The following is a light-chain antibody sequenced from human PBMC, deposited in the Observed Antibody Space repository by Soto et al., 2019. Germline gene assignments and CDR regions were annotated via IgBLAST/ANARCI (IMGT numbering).Light chain of an antibody. J-gene: IGKJ3*01. Sequence: EVVMTQSPATLSLSPGERATLSCRASQSVSSDLAWYQQKPGQAPRLLIYGASTRTTDIPARFSGGGSGTEFTPTFHNPQCEYFGIFYLQNNNDGPQISVGRGTKIDIK. CDR3: QNNNDGPQIS. CDR2: GAS. CDR1: QSVSSD. V-gene: IGKV3-15*01.